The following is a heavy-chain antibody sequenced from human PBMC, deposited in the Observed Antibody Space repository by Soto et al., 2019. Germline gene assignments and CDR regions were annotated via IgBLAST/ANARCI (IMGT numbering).Heavy chain of an antibody. CDR2: INSDGSVS. CDR1: GFTFSNYW. Sequence: EVMLVESGGGLVQPGGSLRLSCAASGFTFSNYWMYWVRQAPGQGLVWVSRINSDGSVSRYADSVKGRLTISRDNVKNTLYLQMNSLRVEDTAVYYCARGDCVGGSCYSLAGSFHYDMDVWGKGTKVTVFS. D-gene: IGHD2-15*01. CDR3: ARGDCVGGSCYSLAGSFHYDMDV. V-gene: IGHV3-74*01. J-gene: IGHJ6*03.